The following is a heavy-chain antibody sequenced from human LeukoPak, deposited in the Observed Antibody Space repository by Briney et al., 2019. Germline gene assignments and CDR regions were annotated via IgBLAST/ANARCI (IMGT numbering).Heavy chain of an antibody. CDR2: ISGSGGST. CDR3: AKPLNSGYCSGGSCYDDY. D-gene: IGHD2-15*01. J-gene: IGHJ4*02. CDR1: GFTFSSYA. V-gene: IGHV3-23*01. Sequence: PGGSLRLSCAASGFTFSSYAMSWVRQAPGKGLELVSAISGSGGSTYYADSEKGRFTISRDNFKITLYMQMNSLRAEDTAVYYCAKPLNSGYCSGGSCYDDYWGQGTLVTVSS.